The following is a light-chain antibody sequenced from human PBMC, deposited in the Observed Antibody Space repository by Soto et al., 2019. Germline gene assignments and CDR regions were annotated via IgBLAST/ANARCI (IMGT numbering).Light chain of an antibody. CDR2: SAS. CDR3: QQRSNWPSIT. Sequence: EIVLTQSPGTLSLSPGERATLSCRASQTISNTFLAWYQQRPGQAPRLLIHSASSRATGIPDRFSGSGSGTDFTLTINSLEPEDSAVYYCQQRSNWPSITFGQGTRLEIK. V-gene: IGKV3D-20*02. CDR1: QTISNTF. J-gene: IGKJ5*01.